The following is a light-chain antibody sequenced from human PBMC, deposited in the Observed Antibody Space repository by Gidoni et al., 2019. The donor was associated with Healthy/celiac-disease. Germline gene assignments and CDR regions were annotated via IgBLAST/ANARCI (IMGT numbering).Light chain of an antibody. CDR2: GIS. J-gene: IGKJ5*01. V-gene: IGKV3-15*01. Sequence: LLLTQSPVTLSVSPGERATLSWRASQAVGSNYLAWYQQKPGQAPRLLIFGISTRATDIPDRFSGSGSGTEFTLTINSLQSEDYAVYYCQQYSQWPITFGQGTRLEIK. CDR1: QAVGSN. CDR3: QQYSQWPIT.